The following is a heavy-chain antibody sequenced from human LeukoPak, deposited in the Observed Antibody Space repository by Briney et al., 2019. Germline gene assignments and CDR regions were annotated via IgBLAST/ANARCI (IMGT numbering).Heavy chain of an antibody. CDR3: AKGFRIAARPGINWFDP. J-gene: IGHJ5*02. V-gene: IGHV3-33*06. CDR2: IWYDGSNK. Sequence: PGGSLRLSCAASGFTFSSYGMHWVRQAPGKGLEWVAVIWYDGSNKYYADSVKGRFTISRDNSKNTLYLQMNSLRAEDTAVYYCAKGFRIAARPGINWFDPWGQGTLVTVSS. CDR1: GFTFSSYG. D-gene: IGHD6-6*01.